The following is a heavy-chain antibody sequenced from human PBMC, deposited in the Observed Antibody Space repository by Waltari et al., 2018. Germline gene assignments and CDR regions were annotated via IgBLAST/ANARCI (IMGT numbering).Heavy chain of an antibody. J-gene: IGHJ5*02. CDR2: IWDDGSNK. CDR3: AKDRGYYGSGGGPFDP. CDR1: GFTFSSYG. D-gene: IGHD3-10*01. Sequence: QVQLVESGGGVVQPGRSRRLSCAASGFTFSSYGMPWVRQAPGKGLEWVAVIWDDGSNKYYADSVKGRFTISRDNSKNTLYLQMNSLRAEDTAMYYCAKDRGYYGSGGGPFDPWGQGTLVTVSS. V-gene: IGHV3-30*18.